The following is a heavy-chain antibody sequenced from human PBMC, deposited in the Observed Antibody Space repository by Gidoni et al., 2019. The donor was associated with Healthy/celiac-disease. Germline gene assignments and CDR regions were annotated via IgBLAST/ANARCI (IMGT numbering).Heavy chain of an antibody. CDR1: GGTFSSYT. Sequence: QVQLVQSGAEVKKPGSSVKVSCKASGGTFSSYTISWVRQAPGQGLEWMGRIIPILGIANYAQKFQGRVTITADKSTSTAYMELSSLRSEDTAVYYCARSPSAGDARDPVVVVTPRWAFDIWGQGTMVTVSS. V-gene: IGHV1-69*02. CDR3: ARSPSAGDARDPVVVVTPRWAFDI. J-gene: IGHJ3*02. D-gene: IGHD2-21*02. CDR2: IIPILGIA.